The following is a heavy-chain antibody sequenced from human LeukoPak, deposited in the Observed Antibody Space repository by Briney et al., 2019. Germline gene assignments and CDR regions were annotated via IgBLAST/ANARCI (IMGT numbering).Heavy chain of an antibody. CDR3: ANTPARWLRLEAFDY. Sequence: GGSLRLSCTASGFTFGDYAMSWVRQAPGKGLEGVGFIRSKAYGGTTEYAASVKGRFTISRDDSKSIAYLQMNSLRAEDTAVYYCANTPARWLRLEAFDYWGRGTLVTVSS. CDR2: IRSKAYGGTT. V-gene: IGHV3-49*04. D-gene: IGHD2-15*01. J-gene: IGHJ4*02. CDR1: GFTFGDYA.